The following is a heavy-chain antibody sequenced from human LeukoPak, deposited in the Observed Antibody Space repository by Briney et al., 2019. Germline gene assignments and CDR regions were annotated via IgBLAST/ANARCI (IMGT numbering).Heavy chain of an antibody. V-gene: IGHV3-30*03. J-gene: IGHJ4*02. CDR1: GFTFSSYG. Sequence: GGSLRLSCAASGFTFSSYGMHWVRQAPGKGLEWVAVISYDGSNKYYADSVKGRFTISRDNSKNTLYLQMNSLRAEDTAVYYCARDPAGGGYVHDYWGQGTLVTVSS. CDR3: ARDPAGGGYVHDY. CDR2: ISYDGSNK. D-gene: IGHD5-12*01.